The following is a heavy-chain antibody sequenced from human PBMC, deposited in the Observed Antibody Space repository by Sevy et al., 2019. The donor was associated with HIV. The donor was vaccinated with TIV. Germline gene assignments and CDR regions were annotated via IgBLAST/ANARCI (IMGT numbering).Heavy chain of an antibody. D-gene: IGHD2-8*02. V-gene: IGHV3-30*18. J-gene: IGHJ6*02. CDR2: ISYVGIKK. CDR1: GLSVTNNG. Sequence: GGSLRLSCEVSGLSVTNNGMHWARQAPGKGLEWVAVISYVGIKKYYGESVKGRFIISRDRSKNTLYLQMNILRIEDTAVYYCAKDFTGFYGMDVWGQGTTVTVSS. CDR3: AKDFTGFYGMDV.